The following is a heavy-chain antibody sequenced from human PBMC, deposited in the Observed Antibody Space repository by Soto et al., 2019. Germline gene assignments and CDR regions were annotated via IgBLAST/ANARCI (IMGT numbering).Heavy chain of an antibody. D-gene: IGHD2-2*01. CDR1: GGSINGYY. J-gene: IGHJ4*02. Sequence: SETLSLTCTVSGGSINGYYWTWIRQPAGKGLEWIGRIYTSGTTSYNPSLKSRVTMSLDTSKNQFSLRLSSVTAADTAVYYCAKSSWTEYFDSWGQGTLVTVSS. CDR3: AKSSWTEYFDS. V-gene: IGHV4-4*07. CDR2: IYTSGTT.